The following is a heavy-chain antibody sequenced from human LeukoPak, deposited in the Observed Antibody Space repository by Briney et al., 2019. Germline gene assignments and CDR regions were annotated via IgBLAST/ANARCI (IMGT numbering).Heavy chain of an antibody. J-gene: IGHJ4*02. D-gene: IGHD1-26*01. CDR2: IHSSGST. CDR1: DGSIRSYY. V-gene: IGHV4-4*09. Sequence: SETLSLTCTVSDGSIRSYYWSWIRQPPGKGLEWIGYIHSSGSTHYNPSLKSRVTTSLDTSKNQFSLKLSSVTAADTAVYYCARTGSYSDYWGQGTLVTVSS. CDR3: ARTGSYSDY.